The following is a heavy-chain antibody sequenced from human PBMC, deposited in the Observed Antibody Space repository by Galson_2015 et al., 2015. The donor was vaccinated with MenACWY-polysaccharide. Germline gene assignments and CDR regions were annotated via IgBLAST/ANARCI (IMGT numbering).Heavy chain of an antibody. CDR1: GFSLNTRGVG. CDR2: IYWDNDK. CDR3: AHGQYYYATSSFSYYFDV. Sequence: PALVKPTQTLTLTCTFSGFSLNTRGVGVGWIRQPPGKALEWLALIYWDNDKRYSPSLKTRLTITKDTSKNQVFLAMTNVDPVDTATYCCAHGQYYYATSSFSYYFDVWGPGTLVTVSS. J-gene: IGHJ4*02. D-gene: IGHD3-10*01. V-gene: IGHV2-5*02.